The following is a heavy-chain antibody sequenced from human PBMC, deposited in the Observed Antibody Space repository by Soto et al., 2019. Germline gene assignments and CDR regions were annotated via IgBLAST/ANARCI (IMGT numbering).Heavy chain of an antibody. CDR2: IYYSGST. V-gene: IGHV4-31*03. D-gene: IGHD2-2*01. Sequence: SETLSLTCTVSGGSISSGGYYWSWIRQHPGKGLEWIGYIYYSGSTYYNPSLKSRVTISVDTSKNQFSLKLSSVTAADTAVYYCARGRVVVPAAVMFTCLDPWGQGALVTVSS. CDR3: ARGRVVVPAAVMFTCLDP. CDR1: GGSISSGGYY. J-gene: IGHJ5*02.